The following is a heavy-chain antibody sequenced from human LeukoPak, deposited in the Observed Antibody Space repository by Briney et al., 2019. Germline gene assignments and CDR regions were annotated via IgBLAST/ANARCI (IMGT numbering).Heavy chain of an antibody. CDR1: GGTFSSYA. D-gene: IGHD3-3*01. CDR3: AREITIFGVVPNPSYYYMDV. CDR2: IIPIFGTA. Sequence: ASVKVSCKASGGTFSSYAISWVRQAPGQGLEWMGGIIPIFGTANYAQKFQGRVTITTDESTSTAYMELSSLRSEDTAVYYCAREITIFGVVPNPSYYYMDVWGKGTTVTVSS. J-gene: IGHJ6*03. V-gene: IGHV1-69*05.